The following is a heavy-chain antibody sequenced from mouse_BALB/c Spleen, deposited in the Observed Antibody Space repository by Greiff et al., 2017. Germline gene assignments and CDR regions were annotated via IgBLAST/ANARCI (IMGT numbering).Heavy chain of an antibody. V-gene: IGHV5-9-4*01. D-gene: IGHD1-1*01. J-gene: IGHJ3*01. CDR1: GFTFSSYA. CDR3: AKTYYYEGFAY. Sequence: EVKVVESGGGLVKPGGSLKLSCAASGFTFSSYAMSWVRQSPEKRLEWVAEISSGGSYTYYPDTVTGRFTISRDNAKNTLYLEMSSLRSEDTAMYYCAKTYYYEGFAYWGQGTLVTVSA. CDR2: ISSGGSYT.